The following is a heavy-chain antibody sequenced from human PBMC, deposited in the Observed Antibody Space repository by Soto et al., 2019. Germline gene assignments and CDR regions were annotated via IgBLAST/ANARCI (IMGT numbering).Heavy chain of an antibody. CDR2: ISGSGGST. CDR3: AKVTQGDTAMVSLDY. V-gene: IGHV3-23*01. CDR1: GFTFSSYA. Sequence: GGSLRLSCAASGFTFSSYAMSWVRQAPGKGLEWVSAISGSGGSTYYADSVKGRFTISSDNSKNTLYLQMNSLRAEDTAVYYCAKVTQGDTAMVSLDYWGQGTLVTVSS. J-gene: IGHJ4*02. D-gene: IGHD5-18*01.